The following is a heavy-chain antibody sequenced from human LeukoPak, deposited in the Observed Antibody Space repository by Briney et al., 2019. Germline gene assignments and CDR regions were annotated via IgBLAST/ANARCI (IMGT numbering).Heavy chain of an antibody. D-gene: IGHD6-19*01. V-gene: IGHV3-53*01. CDR1: GFTVSSNY. CDR2: IYSGGST. Sequence: GGSLRLSCAASGFTVSSNYMSWVSQAPGKGLEWVSVIYSGGSTYYADSVKGRFTISRDNSKNTLYLQMNSLRAEDTAVYYCARDRGYSSGWNYYFDYWGQGTLVTVSS. CDR3: ARDRGYSSGWNYYFDY. J-gene: IGHJ4*02.